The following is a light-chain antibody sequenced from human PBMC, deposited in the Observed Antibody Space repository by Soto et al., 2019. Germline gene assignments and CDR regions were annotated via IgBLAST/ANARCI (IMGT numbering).Light chain of an antibody. CDR3: QTYDSSLSGLNV. V-gene: IGLV1-40*01. J-gene: IGLJ1*01. CDR1: SSNIGAGSD. CDR2: GNT. Sequence: GKRVTISCTGSSSNIGAGSDVHWYHQLPGTAPKLLIYGNTNRPSGVPDRFSGSKSGTSASLAIAGLQTEDEGDYYCQTYDSSLSGLNVFGTGTKGTVL.